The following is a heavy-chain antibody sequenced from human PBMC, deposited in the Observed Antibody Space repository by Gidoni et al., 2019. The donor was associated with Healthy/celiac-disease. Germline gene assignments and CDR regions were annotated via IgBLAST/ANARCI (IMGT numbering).Heavy chain of an antibody. CDR3: ARVARIAADAFDI. Sequence: QLQLQESGPGLVKPSETLSLTGTASGGSSSSSSYYWGWIRQPPGKGLEWIGSIYYSGRTYYNPSLKSRVTISVDTSKNQFSLKLSSVTAADTAVYYCARVARIAADAFDIWGQGTMVTVSS. CDR1: GGSSSSSSYY. D-gene: IGHD6-25*01. J-gene: IGHJ3*02. V-gene: IGHV4-39*07. CDR2: IYYSGRT.